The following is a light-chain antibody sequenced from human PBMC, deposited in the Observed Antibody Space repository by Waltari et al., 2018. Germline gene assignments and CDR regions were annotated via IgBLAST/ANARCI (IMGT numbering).Light chain of an antibody. J-gene: IGKJ2*01. CDR3: QQRSNWPPYT. Sequence: EIVVTQSPATLSVSPGERATLSYKASQSISRFLNWYQHKPGQPPRLVIYDASNRPSGIPARFSGSGSGTDFTITINSLEPEDSAVYYCQQRSNWPPYTFGQGTKLEI. CDR2: DAS. V-gene: IGKV3-11*01. CDR1: QSISRF.